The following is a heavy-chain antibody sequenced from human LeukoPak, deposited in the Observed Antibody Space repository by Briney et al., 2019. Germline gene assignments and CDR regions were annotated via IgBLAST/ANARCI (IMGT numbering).Heavy chain of an antibody. CDR3: ARITDPDYRSGWSGADY. J-gene: IGHJ4*02. Sequence: PSETLSLTCKVSGGSLGNYYWSWIRQPAGKGLEWIGRIYPTGHTHYNPSLKSWVTMSIDTSKNQFSLKMTSMTAADTAVYYCARITDPDYRSGWSGADYWGRGTQVTVSA. D-gene: IGHD6-19*01. CDR2: IYPTGHT. CDR1: GGSLGNYY. V-gene: IGHV4-4*07.